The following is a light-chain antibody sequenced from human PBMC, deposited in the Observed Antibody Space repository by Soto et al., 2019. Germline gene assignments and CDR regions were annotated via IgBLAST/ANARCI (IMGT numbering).Light chain of an antibody. CDR2: KAT. CDR3: QQYTDFQYT. CDR1: QSIGSG. V-gene: IGKV1-5*03. J-gene: IGKJ2*01. Sequence: DIQMTQSPSTLSASVGDGVTITCRASQSIGSGLAWYQQRPGKAPKLLIYKATNLQTGVPSRFSGSGSGTDFSLTISSLQLVDSATYYCQQYTDFQYTFGQGNKVEI.